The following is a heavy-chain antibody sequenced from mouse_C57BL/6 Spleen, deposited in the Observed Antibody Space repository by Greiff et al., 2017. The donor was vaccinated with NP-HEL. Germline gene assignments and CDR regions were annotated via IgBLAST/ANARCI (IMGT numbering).Heavy chain of an antibody. D-gene: IGHD1-1*01. Sequence: EVKLVESGGGLVQPGGSLSLSCAASGFTFTDYYMSWVRQPPGKALEWLGFIRTKANGSTTEYSSSVKGRFTISRDNSQSILYLRRNALRAEDSATYDCARYAYYYGSSYAMGDWGQGTSVTVAS. CDR3: ARYAYYYGSSYAMGD. J-gene: IGHJ4*01. V-gene: IGHV7-3*01. CDR2: IRTKANGSTT. CDR1: GFTFTDYY.